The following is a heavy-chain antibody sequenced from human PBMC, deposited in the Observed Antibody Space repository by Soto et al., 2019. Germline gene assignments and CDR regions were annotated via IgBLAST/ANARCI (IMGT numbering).Heavy chain of an antibody. J-gene: IGHJ6*02. CDR2: IYWDEDK. Sequence: QITLKESGPTLVKPTQTLTLTCTFSGFSLSSSGVGVGWIRQPPGKAPEWLALIYWDEDKRYSPSLKTRLTITTDTSTNEVVLTTTNMDPVHSAYYYCAIKEGPGAPMDVWGQGTTVTVSS. D-gene: IGHD2-8*02. CDR1: GFSLSSSGVG. V-gene: IGHV2-5*02. CDR3: AIKEGPGAPMDV.